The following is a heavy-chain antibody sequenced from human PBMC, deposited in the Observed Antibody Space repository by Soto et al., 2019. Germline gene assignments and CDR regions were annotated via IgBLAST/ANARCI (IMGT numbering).Heavy chain of an antibody. Sequence: ASVKVSCKXSGYTFTSYYMHWVRQAPGQGLEWMGIINSSGGSTSYAQKFQGRVTMTRDTSTSTVYMELSSLRSEDTAVYYCARDGTGTTDFDYWGQGTLVTVSS. D-gene: IGHD1-7*01. CDR3: ARDGTGTTDFDY. J-gene: IGHJ4*02. CDR1: GYTFTSYY. CDR2: INSSGGST. V-gene: IGHV1-46*01.